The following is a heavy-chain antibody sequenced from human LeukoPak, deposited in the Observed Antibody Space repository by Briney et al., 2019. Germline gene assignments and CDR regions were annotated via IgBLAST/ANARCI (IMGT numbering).Heavy chain of an antibody. V-gene: IGHV1-69*05. J-gene: IGHJ5*02. Sequence: SVKVSCKASGGTFSSYAISWVRQAPGQGLEWMGGIIPIFGTANYAQKFQGRATITTDESTSTAYMELSSLRSEDTAVYYCASSHIVVVPAAIGWFDPWGQGTLVTVSS. CDR2: IIPIFGTA. CDR1: GGTFSSYA. CDR3: ASSHIVVVPAAIGWFDP. D-gene: IGHD2-2*01.